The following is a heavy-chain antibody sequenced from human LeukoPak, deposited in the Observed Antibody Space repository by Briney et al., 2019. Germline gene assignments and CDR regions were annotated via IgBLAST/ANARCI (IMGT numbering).Heavy chain of an antibody. Sequence: SETLSLTCVVSGASVSTNNWWTWVRQAPGKGLEWIGEVYHSGLTNYSPSLKGRVTMSIDKTKNSFCMNMTSVTATDTALYYCARGYCTGGNCYSFGYWGQGTLVTVSS. CDR1: GASVSTNNW. CDR2: VYHSGLT. CDR3: ARGYCTGGNCYSFGY. J-gene: IGHJ4*02. D-gene: IGHD2-8*02. V-gene: IGHV4/OR15-8*02.